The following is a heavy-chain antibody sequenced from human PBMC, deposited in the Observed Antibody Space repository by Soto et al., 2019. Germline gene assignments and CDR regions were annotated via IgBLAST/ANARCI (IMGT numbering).Heavy chain of an antibody. CDR1: GFTFSSYW. V-gene: IGHV3-74*01. CDR3: AGTMYYYDSSGYFYY. J-gene: IGHJ4*02. Sequence: GGSLRLSCAASGFTFSSYWMHWVRQAPGKGLVWVSRINSDGSSTSYEDSVKGRFTISRDNAKNTLYLQMNSLRAEDTAVYYCAGTMYYYDSSGYFYYWGQGTLVTVSS. D-gene: IGHD3-22*01. CDR2: INSDGSST.